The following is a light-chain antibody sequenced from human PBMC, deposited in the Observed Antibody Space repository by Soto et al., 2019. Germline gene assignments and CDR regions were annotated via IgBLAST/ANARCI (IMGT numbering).Light chain of an antibody. J-gene: IGKJ4*01. CDR1: HDISDH. CDR2: DAS. Sequence: DIQMTQSPSSLSASAGDRVTITCQASHDISDHLNWYQQKPGKAPKLLINDASNLETGVPSRFSGSGSGTDFTLTIRSLQPEDIAPYYCQQYVNALTFGGRTKV. V-gene: IGKV1-33*01. CDR3: QQYVNALT.